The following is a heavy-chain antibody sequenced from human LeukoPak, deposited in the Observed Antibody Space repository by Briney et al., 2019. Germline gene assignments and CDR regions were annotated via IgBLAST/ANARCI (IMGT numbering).Heavy chain of an antibody. J-gene: IGHJ4*02. CDR2: INPNSGGT. CDR1: GYTFTGYY. CDR3: ARDQNYDFWSGYYPGLDY. D-gene: IGHD3-3*01. Sequence: ASVKVSCKASGYTFTGYYMHWVRQAPGQGLEWMGWINPNSGGTNYAQKFQGRVTMTRDTSISTAYMELSRLRSDDTAVYYCARDQNYDFWSGYYPGLDYWGQGTLVTVSS. V-gene: IGHV1-2*02.